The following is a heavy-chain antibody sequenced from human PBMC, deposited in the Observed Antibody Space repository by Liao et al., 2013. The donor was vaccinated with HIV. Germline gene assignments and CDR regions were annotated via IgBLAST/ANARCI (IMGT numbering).Heavy chain of an antibody. V-gene: IGHV4-61*02. D-gene: IGHD4/OR15-4a*01. J-gene: IGHJ6*03. CDR3: ARDFMGLYYYYYMDV. CDR1: GGSINSGSYY. Sequence: QVQLQESGPGLVKPSQTLSLTCTVSGGSINSGSYYWSWIRQPAGKGLEWIGRIYTSGSTNYNPSLKSRVTMSVDTSKNQFSLKLSSVTAADTAVYYCARDFMGLYYYYYMDVWGKGTTVTVSS. CDR2: IYTSGST.